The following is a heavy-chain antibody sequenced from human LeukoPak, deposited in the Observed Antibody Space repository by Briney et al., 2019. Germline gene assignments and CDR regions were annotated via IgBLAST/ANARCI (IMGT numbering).Heavy chain of an antibody. CDR1: GGSISSGGYY. CDR2: IYYSGST. CDR3: ARGSNPRSSGYYY. J-gene: IGHJ4*02. Sequence: SQTLSLTCTVSGGSISSGGYYWSWIRQHPGKGLEWIGYIYYSGSTYYNPSLKSRVTISVDTSKNQFSLKLSSVTAADTAVYYCARGSNPRSSGYYYWGQGTLVTVSS. V-gene: IGHV4-31*03. D-gene: IGHD3-22*01.